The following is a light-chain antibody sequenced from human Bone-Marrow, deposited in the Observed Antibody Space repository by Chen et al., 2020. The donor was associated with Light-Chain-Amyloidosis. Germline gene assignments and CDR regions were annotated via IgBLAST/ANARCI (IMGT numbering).Light chain of an antibody. J-gene: IGLJ3*02. CDR1: NIGSTS. Sequence: SSVLTQPSSVSVAPRQTPTIACGGNNIGSTSVHWYHQTPGQAPLSVVDDDSDRPAGIPERLSGSNSGNTATLTISRVEAGDEADYYCQVWDRSSDRPVFGGGTKLTVL. CDR3: QVWDRSSDRPV. CDR2: DDS. V-gene: IGLV3-21*02.